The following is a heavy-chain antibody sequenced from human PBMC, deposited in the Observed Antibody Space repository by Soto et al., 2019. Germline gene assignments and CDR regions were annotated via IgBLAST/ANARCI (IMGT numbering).Heavy chain of an antibody. CDR1: GGTFSSYA. Sequence: SVKVSCKASGGTFSSYAISWVRQAPGQGLEWMGGIIPIFGTANYAQKFQGRVTITADESTSTAYMELSSLRSEDTAVYYCARSTTNYDSSGYYLDYWRQGTLVTVSS. D-gene: IGHD3-22*01. CDR3: ARSTTNYDSSGYYLDY. J-gene: IGHJ4*02. CDR2: IIPIFGTA. V-gene: IGHV1-69*13.